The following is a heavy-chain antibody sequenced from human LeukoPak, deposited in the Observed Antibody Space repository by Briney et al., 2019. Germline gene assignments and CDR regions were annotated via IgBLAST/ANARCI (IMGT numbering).Heavy chain of an antibody. Sequence: GGSLRLSCAASGFTFSSYAMHWVRQAPGKGLEWVAVISYDGSNKYYADSVKGRFTISRDNSKNTLYLQMNSLRAEDTAVYYCARDGWIQLWLSYYFDYWGQGTLVTVSS. CDR2: ISYDGSNK. CDR3: ARDGWIQLWLSYYFDY. V-gene: IGHV3-30-3*01. D-gene: IGHD5-18*01. CDR1: GFTFSSYA. J-gene: IGHJ4*02.